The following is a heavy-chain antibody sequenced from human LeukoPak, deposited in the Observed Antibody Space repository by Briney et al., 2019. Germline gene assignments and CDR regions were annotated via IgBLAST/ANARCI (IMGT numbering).Heavy chain of an antibody. D-gene: IGHD6-19*01. CDR1: GFTFSSYG. J-gene: IGHJ4*02. V-gene: IGHV3-30*18. CDR2: ISYDGSNK. CDR3: AKDLGGQQWLVPHFDY. Sequence: PGRSLRLSCAASGFTFSSYGMHWVRQAPGKGLEWVAVISYDGSNKYYADSVKGRFTISRDNSKNTLYLQMNSLRAEDTAVYYCAKDLGGQQWLVPHFDYWGQGTLVTVSS.